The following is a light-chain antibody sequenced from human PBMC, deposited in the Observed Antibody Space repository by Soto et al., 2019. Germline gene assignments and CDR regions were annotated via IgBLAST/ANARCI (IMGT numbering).Light chain of an antibody. CDR3: QSYDKSLSASV. V-gene: IGLV1-40*01. CDR2: DYN. CDR1: SSNIGANFD. J-gene: IGLJ3*02. Sequence: QSVLTQPPSVSGAPGQRVTISCTGGSSNIGANFDVNWYQLLPGSAPKLLIYDYNNRPSGVPDRFSGSKSGSSASLAITGLQAEDEAEYFCQSYDKSLSASVFGGGTQLTVL.